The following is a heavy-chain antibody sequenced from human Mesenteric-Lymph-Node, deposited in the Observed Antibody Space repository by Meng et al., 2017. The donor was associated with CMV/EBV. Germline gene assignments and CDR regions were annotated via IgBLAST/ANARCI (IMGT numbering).Heavy chain of an antibody. CDR3: ARTMGAAATGAFDY. CDR2: VYARDSDA. D-gene: IGHD4/OR15-4a*01. Sequence: GESLKISCQGSGYNFENYWIAWVRQMPGKGLEWMGLVYARDSDATYGPSLQGQVTISADKSISTAYLQWSSLKASDTAMYYCARTMGAAATGAFDYWGPGTLVTVSS. V-gene: IGHV5-51*01. J-gene: IGHJ4*02. CDR1: GYNFENYW.